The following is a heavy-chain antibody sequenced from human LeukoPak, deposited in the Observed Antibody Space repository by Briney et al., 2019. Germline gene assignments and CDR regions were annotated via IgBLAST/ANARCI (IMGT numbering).Heavy chain of an antibody. V-gene: IGHV5-51*01. Sequence: GEALQISCKGSGCGFTSYWIGWGRRKPGKGVGWRGMIYPAASHTSYIPSFQGPATISAYLSISTAYLPCSTLNASDTAIYYCARFTTYHYYYYIDVCVKGTTVTVSS. CDR3: ARFTTYHYYYYIDV. CDR2: IYPAASHT. J-gene: IGHJ6*03. CDR1: GCGFTSYW. D-gene: IGHD4-11*01.